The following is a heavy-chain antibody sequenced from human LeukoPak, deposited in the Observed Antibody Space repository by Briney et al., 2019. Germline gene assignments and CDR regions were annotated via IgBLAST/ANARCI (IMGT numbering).Heavy chain of an antibody. D-gene: IGHD3-10*01. CDR3: ARADITMVRGVTSSWFDP. CDR1: AGSFSSFY. Sequence: SETLSLTCTVSAGSFSSFYWTWIRQPPGKRLEWIGYVSKSESTNYNPSLKSRVTISLDTSKNQFSLKLSSVTAADTAVYYCARADITMVRGVTSSWFDPWGQGTLVTVSS. V-gene: IGHV4-59*08. CDR2: VSKSEST. J-gene: IGHJ5*02.